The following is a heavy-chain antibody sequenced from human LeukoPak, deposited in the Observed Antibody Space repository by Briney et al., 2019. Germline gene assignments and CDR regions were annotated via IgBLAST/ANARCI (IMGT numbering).Heavy chain of an antibody. CDR2: VNPTSGGT. CDR3: ARDLRDYYYYYYMDV. CDR1: GYTFTGYY. V-gene: IGHV1-2*02. Sequence: ASVKVSCKASGYTFTGYYMHWVRQAPGQGLEWMGWVNPTSGGTNYAQKFQGRVTMTRDTSTSTAYMELRSLRSDDTAVYYCARDLRDYYYYYYMDVWGKGTTVTISS. J-gene: IGHJ6*03.